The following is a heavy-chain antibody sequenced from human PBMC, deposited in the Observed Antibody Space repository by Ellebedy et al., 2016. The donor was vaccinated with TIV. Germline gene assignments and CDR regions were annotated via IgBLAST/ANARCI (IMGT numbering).Heavy chain of an antibody. CDR3: AKGYYLDY. CDR1: GFTFSSYA. Sequence: GEYLKISCAASGFTFSSYAMSWVRQAPGKGLEWVSAISGSGGSTYYADSVNGRFTISRDNSTNTLYLQMNSLRADDTAVYYCAKGYYLDYWGQGTLVTVSS. J-gene: IGHJ4*02. V-gene: IGHV3-23*01. D-gene: IGHD2-8*01. CDR2: ISGSGGST.